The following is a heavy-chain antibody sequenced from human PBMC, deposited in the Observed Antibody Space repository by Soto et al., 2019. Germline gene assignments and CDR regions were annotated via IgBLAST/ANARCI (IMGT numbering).Heavy chain of an antibody. CDR1: GDSVSTYT. V-gene: IGHV1-69*01. CDR3: AREGARTSCVGDECQQLYNWIDP. D-gene: IGHD2-21*01. J-gene: IGHJ5*01. Sequence: QVQLVQSGPEVKKPGSSVRVSCKASGDSVSTYTITWVRQAPGQGLEWVGGIIPLFGSTTYAEKFQGRVTLTADESTSTAYMDLGSLTSDDTAMYYCAREGARTSCVGDECQQLYNWIDPWGQGTLVTVSS. CDR2: IIPLFGST.